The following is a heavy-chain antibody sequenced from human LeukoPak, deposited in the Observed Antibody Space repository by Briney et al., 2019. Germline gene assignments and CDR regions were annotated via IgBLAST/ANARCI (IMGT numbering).Heavy chain of an antibody. CDR3: ARDYYYDSSGYYPNWFDT. Sequence: ASVNVSCKVSGYTLTEISMHWVRQAPGKGLEWMGGFEPEDGETIYAQKFQGRVTMTDDTSTDTAYMELSSLRSEDTAVYYCARDYYYDSSGYYPNWFDTWGPGNLLTVSS. CDR1: GYTLTEIS. J-gene: IGHJ5*02. V-gene: IGHV1-24*01. CDR2: FEPEDGET. D-gene: IGHD3-22*01.